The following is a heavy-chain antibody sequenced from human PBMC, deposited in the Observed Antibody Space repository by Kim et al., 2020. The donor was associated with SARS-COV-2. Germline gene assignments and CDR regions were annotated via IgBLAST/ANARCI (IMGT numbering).Heavy chain of an antibody. CDR3: ARVVEVGIYYYYGMDV. CDR1: GGSFSGYY. CDR2: INHSGST. Sequence: SETLSLTCAVYGGSFSGYYWSWIRQPPGKGLEWIGEINHSGSTNYNPSLKSRVTISVDTSKNQSSLKLSFVTAADTAVYYCARVVEVGIYYYYGMDVWGQGTTVTVSS. J-gene: IGHJ6*02. D-gene: IGHD1-26*01. V-gene: IGHV4-34*01.